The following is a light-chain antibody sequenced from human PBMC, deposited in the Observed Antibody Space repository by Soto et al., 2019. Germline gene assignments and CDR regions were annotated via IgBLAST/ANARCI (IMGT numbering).Light chain of an antibody. CDR3: QSYGSSLSRSV. Sequence: QSVLTQPPSVSGALGQRVTISFTGSSSNIGAGYDVHWYQQLPVTAPKLLIYGNSHRPSRVPGLFSDSNACTSASLASTGLPAEDSAYYYWQSYGSSLSRSVFGGGTQLTVL. V-gene: IGLV1-40*01. CDR1: SSNIGAGYD. J-gene: IGLJ3*02. CDR2: GNS.